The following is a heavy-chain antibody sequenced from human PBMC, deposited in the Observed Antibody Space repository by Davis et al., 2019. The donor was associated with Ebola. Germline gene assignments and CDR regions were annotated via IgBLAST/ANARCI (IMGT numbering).Heavy chain of an antibody. Sequence: KVSCKGSGYSFTSYWISWVRQMPGKGLEWMGRIDPSDSYTNYSPSFQGHVTISADKSISTAYLQWSSLKASDTAMYYCARSDIGSSEIFDYWGQGTLVTVSS. J-gene: IGHJ4*02. CDR3: ARSDIGSSEIFDY. CDR2: IDPSDSYT. V-gene: IGHV5-10-1*01. D-gene: IGHD6-6*01. CDR1: GYSFTSYW.